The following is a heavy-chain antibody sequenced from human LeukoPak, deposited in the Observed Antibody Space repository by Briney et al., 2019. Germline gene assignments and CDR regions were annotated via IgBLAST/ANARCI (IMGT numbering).Heavy chain of an antibody. CDR1: GYTFTSYT. CDR2: INAGNGNT. V-gene: IGHV1-3*01. J-gene: IGHJ5*02. Sequence: ASVKVSCKASGYTFTSYTMRWVRQAPGQRLEWMGWINAGNGNTKYSQKFQGRATITRDTSASTAYMELSSLRSEDTAVYYCARSPFSLSDCSSTSCYAGPWFDPWGQGTLVTVSS. D-gene: IGHD2-2*01. CDR3: ARSPFSLSDCSSTSCYAGPWFDP.